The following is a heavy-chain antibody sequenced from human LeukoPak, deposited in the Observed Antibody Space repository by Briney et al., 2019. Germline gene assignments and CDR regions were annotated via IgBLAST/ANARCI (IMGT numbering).Heavy chain of an antibody. CDR3: ARALSYSYGSMDF. CDR1: VFTFSSYS. D-gene: IGHD5-18*01. J-gene: IGHJ4*02. V-gene: IGHV3-21*01. Sequence: GGSLRLSCAASVFTFSSYSMNWVRQAPGKGLEGVSSISSGSKYIYNADSVKGRFTISRENAKTSLYLQMNSLRAEDTAVYYCARALSYSYGSMDFWGQGTLVIVSS. CDR2: ISSGSKYI.